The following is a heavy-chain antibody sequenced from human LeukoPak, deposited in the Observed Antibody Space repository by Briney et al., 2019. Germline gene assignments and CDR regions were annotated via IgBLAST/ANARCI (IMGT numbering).Heavy chain of an antibody. V-gene: IGHV4-39*07. J-gene: IGHJ5*02. Sequence: SETLSLTCTVSGGSISCSSYYWGWIRQPPGNGLEWIGSIYYSGTTHYNPSLESRVTISVDTSKNQFSLKLASVTAADTAVYYCAKGAGGFSYYHWFDPWGQGTLVTVSS. CDR2: IYYSGTT. CDR3: AKGAGGFSYYHWFDP. D-gene: IGHD5-18*01. CDR1: GGSISCSSYY.